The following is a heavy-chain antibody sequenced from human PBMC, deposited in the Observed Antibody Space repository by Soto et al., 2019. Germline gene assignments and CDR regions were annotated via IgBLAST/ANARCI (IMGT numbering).Heavy chain of an antibody. D-gene: IGHD3-22*01. CDR2: IWYDGSNK. CDR1: GFTFSSYG. J-gene: IGHJ4*02. Sequence: QVQLVESGGGVVQPGRSLRLSCAASGFTFSSYGMHWVRQAPGKGLEWVAVIWYDGSNKYYADSVKGRFTISRDNSKNTLYLQMNSLRAEDTAVYYCARDQASIYYDSSGYSFDYWGQGTLVTVSS. V-gene: IGHV3-33*01. CDR3: ARDQASIYYDSSGYSFDY.